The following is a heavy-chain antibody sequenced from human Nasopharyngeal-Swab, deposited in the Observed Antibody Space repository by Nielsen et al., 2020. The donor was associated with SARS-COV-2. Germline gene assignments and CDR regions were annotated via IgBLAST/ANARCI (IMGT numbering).Heavy chain of an antibody. D-gene: IGHD5-12*01. CDR1: GFTFDDYA. Sequence: SLKISCAASGFTFDDYAMHWVRQAPGKGLEWVSGISWNSGSIGYADSVKGRFTISRDNSKNTLYLQMNSLRAEDTAVYYCAKAYDYDYWGQGTLVTVSS. CDR3: AKAYDYDY. J-gene: IGHJ4*02. V-gene: IGHV3-9*01. CDR2: ISWNSGSI.